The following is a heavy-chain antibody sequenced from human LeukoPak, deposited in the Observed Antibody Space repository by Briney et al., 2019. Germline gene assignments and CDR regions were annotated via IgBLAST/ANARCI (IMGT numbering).Heavy chain of an antibody. Sequence: PGGSLRLSCAASGFTFSSYAMTWVRQAPGKGLEWVSHISGSTRSTYYADSVKGRFTISRDNSKNTLFLQMNSLRAEDTAVYYCAKEAPGQAAFDIWGQGTMVTVSS. V-gene: IGHV3-23*01. CDR2: ISGSTRST. CDR1: GFTFSSYA. J-gene: IGHJ3*02. CDR3: AKEAPGQAAFDI.